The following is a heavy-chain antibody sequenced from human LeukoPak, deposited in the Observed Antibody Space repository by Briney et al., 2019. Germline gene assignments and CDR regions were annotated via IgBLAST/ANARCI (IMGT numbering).Heavy chain of an antibody. CDR3: ARDPPARYCSSTSCPGVMDV. CDR1: GDSISGYY. D-gene: IGHD2-2*01. CDR2: KSHSGST. Sequence: PSETLSLTCTVSGDSISGYYWSWIRQPPGKGLEWIAYKSHSGSTNYNPSLKSRVTMSVDTSKNQFSLKLSSVTAADTAVYYCARDPPARYCSSTSCPGVMDVWGKGTTVTVSS. V-gene: IGHV4-59*12. J-gene: IGHJ6*04.